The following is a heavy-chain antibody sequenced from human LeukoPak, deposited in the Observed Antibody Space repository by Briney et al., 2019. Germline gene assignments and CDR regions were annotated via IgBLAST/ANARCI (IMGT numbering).Heavy chain of an antibody. CDR1: GFTFSTYW. D-gene: IGHD3-3*01. CDR3: ARVYLERLTAGYFDH. Sequence: PGGPLRLSCVASGFTFSTYWMTWVRQAPGKGLEWVANMKGDGSEKHYVDSVEGRFTISRDNAKSSLYLQMNSLRAEDSAVYYCARVYLERLTAGYFDHWGQGTQVTVSP. V-gene: IGHV3-7*04. J-gene: IGHJ4*02. CDR2: MKGDGSEK.